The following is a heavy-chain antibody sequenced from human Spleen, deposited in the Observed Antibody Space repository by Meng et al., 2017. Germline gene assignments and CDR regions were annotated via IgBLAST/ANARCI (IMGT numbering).Heavy chain of an antibody. Sequence: QVQPVQSVPEVKKPGASVKVSCKASDYTFTGYGVSWVRQAPGQGLEWMAWLGAHDGDTSHAPKFQGRVTVSADRPTATACMELRSLRSDDTAVYYCARGTPGRSYSDYWGQGTLVTVSS. CDR2: LGAHDGDT. CDR3: ARGTPGRSYSDY. D-gene: IGHD3-10*01. J-gene: IGHJ4*02. V-gene: IGHV1-18*01. CDR1: DYTFTGYG.